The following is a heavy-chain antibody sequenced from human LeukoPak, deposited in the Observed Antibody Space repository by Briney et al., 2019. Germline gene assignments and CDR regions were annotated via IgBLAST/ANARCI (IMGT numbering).Heavy chain of an antibody. CDR2: ISSSTSYI. J-gene: IGHJ4*02. CDR1: GFTFSSYS. D-gene: IGHD6-19*01. V-gene: IGHV3-21*01. CDR3: ARDYLAVAGYYFDY. Sequence: GGSLRLSCVASGFTFSSYSMNWVRQAPGKGLEWVSSISSSTSYIYYADSVKRRFTISRDNAKNTLYLQMNSLRAEDTAVYYCARDYLAVAGYYFDYWGQGTLVTVSS.